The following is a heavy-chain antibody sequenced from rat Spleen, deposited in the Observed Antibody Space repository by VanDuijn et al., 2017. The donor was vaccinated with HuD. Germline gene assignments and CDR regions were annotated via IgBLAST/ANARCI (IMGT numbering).Heavy chain of an antibody. Sequence: QVQLKESGPGLVKPSLTLSLTCTVSGFSLSNYGVFWVRQPPGKGLEWMGVIWGNGNANYNSAIKSRLSISRDTSKSQVFLKMNSLETEDTAMYFCAILYYGYTAFDYWGQGVMVTVSS. D-gene: IGHD1-9*01. CDR1: GFSLSNYG. J-gene: IGHJ2*01. V-gene: IGHV2-13*01. CDR3: AILYYGYTAFDY. CDR2: IWGNGNA.